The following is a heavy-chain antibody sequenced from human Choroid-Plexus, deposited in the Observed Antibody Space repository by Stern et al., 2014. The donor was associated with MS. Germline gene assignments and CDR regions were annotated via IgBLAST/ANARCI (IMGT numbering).Heavy chain of an antibody. CDR1: GFTFGSCA. CDR3: AKDRQYLTYFFDH. J-gene: IGHJ5*02. Sequence: QVQLVESGGGVVQPGRPLRLSCVASGFTFGSCAMHWVRQAPGKGLEWAAGASYDGSNKYYADSVKGRFTISRDNSQNTLYMQMSSLRPEDTAVYYCAKDRQYLTYFFDHWGQGSLVTVSS. V-gene: IGHV3-30*18. CDR2: ASYDGSNK. D-gene: IGHD2/OR15-2a*01.